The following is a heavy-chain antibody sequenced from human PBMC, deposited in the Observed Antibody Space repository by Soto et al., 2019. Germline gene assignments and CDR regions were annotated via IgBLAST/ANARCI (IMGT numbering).Heavy chain of an antibody. D-gene: IGHD5-12*01. Sequence: GGSLRLSCAASGFSVDSNYISWVRQAPGKGLEWVSVIYSGGSTYYADSVQGRFTISRDNSKNTLYLQVNSLRAEDTAVYYCAMGREYGGYGGNFHYWGQGTLVTVSS. V-gene: IGHV3-66*01. J-gene: IGHJ4*02. CDR3: AMGREYGGYGGNFHY. CDR2: IYSGGST. CDR1: GFSVDSNY.